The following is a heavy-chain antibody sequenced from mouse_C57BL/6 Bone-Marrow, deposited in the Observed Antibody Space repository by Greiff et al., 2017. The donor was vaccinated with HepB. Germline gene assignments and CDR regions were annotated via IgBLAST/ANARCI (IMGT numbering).Heavy chain of an antibody. J-gene: IGHJ2*01. D-gene: IGHD3-3*01. CDR1: GYTFTSYW. CDR3: ARKGPGVYFDY. V-gene: IGHV1-69*01. CDR2: IDPSDSYT. Sequence: QVQLQQPGAELVMPGASVKLSCKASGYTFTSYWMHWVKQRPGQGLEWIGEIDPSDSYTNYNQKFKGKSTLTVDKSSSTAYMQLSSLTSEDSAVYYCARKGPGVYFDYWGQGTTLTVSS.